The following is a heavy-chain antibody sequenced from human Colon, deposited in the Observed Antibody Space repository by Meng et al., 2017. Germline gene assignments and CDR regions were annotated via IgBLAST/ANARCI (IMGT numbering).Heavy chain of an antibody. J-gene: IGHJ5*02. D-gene: IGHD3-10*01. CDR3: ARGYKWFDLDP. Sequence: LRPSVPKPLKPPATMSLTCAVSRGSTPTYYWSWIRQSPRRGLEWLGHIHDTGTSNYSPSLGSRVTISLDTSRSHFSLKLTSLTAADTAVYYCARGYKWFDLDPWGQGTLVTVSS. CDR2: IHDTGTS. CDR1: RGSTPTYY. V-gene: IGHV4-59*01.